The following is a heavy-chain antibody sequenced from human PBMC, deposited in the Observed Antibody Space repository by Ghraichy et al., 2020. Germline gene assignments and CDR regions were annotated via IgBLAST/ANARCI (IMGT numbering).Heavy chain of an antibody. CDR3: ARLDRYDSGIDP. Sequence: SETLSLTCTVSGGSISSTSHYWGWIRQPPGKRLEWIGSIYYSGNTYYNPSLKSRVTISVDTSKNQFSLRLTSVTAADRTMYYCARLDRYDSGIDPWGQGTLVTVSS. D-gene: IGHD6-19*01. CDR1: GGSISSTSHY. CDR2: IYYSGNT. V-gene: IGHV4-39*01. J-gene: IGHJ5*02.